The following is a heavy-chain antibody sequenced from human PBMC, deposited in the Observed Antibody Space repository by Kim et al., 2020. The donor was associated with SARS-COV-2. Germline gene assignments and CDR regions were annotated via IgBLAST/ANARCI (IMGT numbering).Heavy chain of an antibody. CDR3: ASRTPGD. D-gene: IGHD2-2*01. CDR2: ISSSSSYI. J-gene: IGHJ4*02. CDR1: GFTFSSYS. Sequence: GGSLRLSCAASGFTFSSYSMNWVRQAPGGLEWVSSISSSSSYIYYADSVKGRFTISRDNAKNSLYLQMNSLRAEDTAVYYCASRTPGDWGQGTLVTVSS. V-gene: IGHV3-21*01.